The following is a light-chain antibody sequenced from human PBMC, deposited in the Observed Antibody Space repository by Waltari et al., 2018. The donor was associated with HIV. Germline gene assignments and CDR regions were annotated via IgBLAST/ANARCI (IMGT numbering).Light chain of an antibody. CDR1: QSISSS. CDR2: DAS. V-gene: IGKV3-11*01. CDR3: QQRSNWPSIT. J-gene: IGKJ5*01. Sequence: EIILTQSPATLSVSPGDTATLSCRASQSISSSLAWYQHKPGQASRLLIYDASKRATGIPARFSGSGSGTDFTLTVSRLEPEDFAVYYCQQRSNWPSITFGQGTRLEIK.